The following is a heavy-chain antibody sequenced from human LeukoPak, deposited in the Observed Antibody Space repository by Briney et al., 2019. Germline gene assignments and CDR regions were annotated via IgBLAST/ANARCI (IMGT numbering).Heavy chain of an antibody. D-gene: IGHD2-8*01. Sequence: GESLKISCKGSGYSFSNYWISWVRQMHGKGLEWMGRIDPSDSYTNYSPSFQGHVTISADKSISTAYLQWSSLKASDSAIYYCARHLSDSIMVLVYYFDYWGQGTLVTVSS. J-gene: IGHJ4*02. CDR2: IDPSDSYT. V-gene: IGHV5-10-1*01. CDR1: GYSFSNYW. CDR3: ARHLSDSIMVLVYYFDY.